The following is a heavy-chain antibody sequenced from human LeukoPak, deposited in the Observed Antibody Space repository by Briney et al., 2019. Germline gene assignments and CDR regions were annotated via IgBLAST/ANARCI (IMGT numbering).Heavy chain of an antibody. Sequence: SVKVSCTASGGTFSSYAISWVRQSPGQGLEWMGRIIPILGIANYAQKFQGRVTITADKSTSTAYMELSSLRSEDTAVYYCARVTGAGYYDYFDYWGQGTVVTVSS. J-gene: IGHJ4*02. V-gene: IGHV1-69*04. CDR2: IIPILGIA. CDR3: ARVTGAGYYDYFDY. D-gene: IGHD3-22*01. CDR1: GGTFSSYA.